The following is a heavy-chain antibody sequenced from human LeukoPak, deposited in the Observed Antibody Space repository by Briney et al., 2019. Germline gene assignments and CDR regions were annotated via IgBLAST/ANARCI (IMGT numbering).Heavy chain of an antibody. J-gene: IGHJ3*01. Sequence: PGGSLTLSCTASGFTFSDYWMSWVRQTPGKGLEWVANIEHVGNEKYYVDSVKGRLTISRDNAENSLYLQMVSLRAEDTAVYYCARNRNYYDKRDYRTDPFDVWGPGTMVTVSS. V-gene: IGHV3-7*03. CDR1: GFTFSDYW. D-gene: IGHD3-22*01. CDR2: IEHVGNEK. CDR3: ARNRNYYDKRDYRTDPFDV.